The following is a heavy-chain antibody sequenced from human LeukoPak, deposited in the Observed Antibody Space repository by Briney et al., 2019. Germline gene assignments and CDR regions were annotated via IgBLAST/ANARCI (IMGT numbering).Heavy chain of an antibody. Sequence: QPGGSLRLSCAASGFTVSSNYMSWVRQAPGKGLEWVAFIRYDGSNKYYADSVKGRFTISRDNSKNTLYLQMNSLRAEDTAVYYCAKDLSAEYFKADWFDPWGQGTLVTVSS. V-gene: IGHV3-30*02. CDR2: IRYDGSNK. CDR3: AKDLSAEYFKADWFDP. CDR1: GFTVSSNY. J-gene: IGHJ5*02. D-gene: IGHD1-14*01.